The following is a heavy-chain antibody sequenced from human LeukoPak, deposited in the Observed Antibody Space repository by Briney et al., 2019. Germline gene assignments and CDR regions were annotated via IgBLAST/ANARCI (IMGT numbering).Heavy chain of an antibody. J-gene: IGHJ5*02. CDR1: GYTFTSYG. CDR2: ISAYNGNT. D-gene: IGHD4-23*01. Sequence: ASVKVSCKASGYTFTSYGISWVRQAPGQGLEWMGWISAYNGNTNYEQKLQGRVTMTTDTSTSTAYMELRSLRSDDTAVYYCATSYGGNSEGWFDPWGQGTLVTVSS. CDR3: ATSYGGNSEGWFDP. V-gene: IGHV1-18*01.